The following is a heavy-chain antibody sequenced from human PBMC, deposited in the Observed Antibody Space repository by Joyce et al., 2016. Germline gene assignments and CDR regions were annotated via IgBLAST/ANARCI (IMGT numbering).Heavy chain of an antibody. J-gene: IGHJ6*02. Sequence: HLQESGPGLVKPSETMSLTCTISGESFSDTSYYWSWIRQPPGKGLEWLGFIYNSETTHYTPSLGGRLSIAAGAAKKQFSLRLTSVTSADTAVYYCATSLPSRVGGFQFFGLDVWGQGTTVIVS. CDR1: GESFSDTSYY. D-gene: IGHD3-10*01. CDR2: IYNSETT. CDR3: ATSLPSRVGGFQFFGLDV. V-gene: IGHV4-61*01.